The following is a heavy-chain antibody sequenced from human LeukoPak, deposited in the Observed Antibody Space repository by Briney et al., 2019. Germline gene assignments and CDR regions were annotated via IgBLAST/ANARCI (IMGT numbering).Heavy chain of an antibody. CDR2: ISWNSGSI. V-gene: IGHV3-9*01. CDR3: AKGRDGYNLYDY. Sequence: GGSLRLSCATSGFTFDDYAMHCVRQAPGKGLEWVSGISWNSGSIGYADSVKGRFTISRDNAKNSLYLQMNSLRAEDTALYYCAKGRDGYNLYDYWGQGTLVTVSS. J-gene: IGHJ4*02. CDR1: GFTFDDYA. D-gene: IGHD5-12*01.